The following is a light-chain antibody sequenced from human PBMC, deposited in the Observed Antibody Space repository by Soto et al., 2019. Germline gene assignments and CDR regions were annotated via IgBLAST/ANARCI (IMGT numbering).Light chain of an antibody. CDR1: SSDVGAYNY. Sequence: QSVLTQPPSASGSPGQSVTISCTGTSSDVGAYNYVSWYQQYTGKAPKLMIYDVSKRPSGVPDRFYGSKSGNTASLTVSGLRADDEAVYYCSSYGGGDTFHVIFGGGTKLTVL. CDR3: SSYGGGDTFHVI. CDR2: DVS. J-gene: IGLJ2*01. V-gene: IGLV2-8*01.